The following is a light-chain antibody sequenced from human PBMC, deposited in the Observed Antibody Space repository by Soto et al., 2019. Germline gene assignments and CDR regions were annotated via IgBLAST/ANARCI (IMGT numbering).Light chain of an antibody. CDR2: SNN. CDR3: AAWDDGLNGFWV. Sequence: QSVLTQPPSASGTPGQRVAISCSGSSSNIGSNTVNWSQQLPGTAPKVLIYSNNQRPSGVPDRFSGSKSGTSASLAINGLQSEDEADYYCAAWDDGLNGFWVFGTGTKVTVL. J-gene: IGLJ1*01. CDR1: SSNIGSNT. V-gene: IGLV1-44*01.